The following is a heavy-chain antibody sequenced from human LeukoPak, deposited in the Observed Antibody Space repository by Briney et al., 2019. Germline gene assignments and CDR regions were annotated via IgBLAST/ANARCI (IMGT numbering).Heavy chain of an antibody. CDR3: ARFGVEAGTDYYYYMDV. CDR2: IIPIFGTA. Sequence: SVKLSCKASGGTFSSYAISWVRQAPGQGLEWMGGIIPIFGTANYAQKFQGRVTITADESTSTAYMELSSLTSEDTAVYYCARFGVEAGTDYYYYMDVWGKGTTVTISS. CDR1: GGTFSSYA. D-gene: IGHD2-15*01. V-gene: IGHV1-69*13. J-gene: IGHJ6*03.